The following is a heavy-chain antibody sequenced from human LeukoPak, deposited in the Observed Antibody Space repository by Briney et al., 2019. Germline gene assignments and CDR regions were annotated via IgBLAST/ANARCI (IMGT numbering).Heavy chain of an antibody. CDR3: TTFDYAAFLI. Sequence: GGSRRLSCAVSGFTSSNAWVSWVRQAPGKGQEWVGRIKSKTDGGTRDYAAPVKGRFTISRDDSKITLYLQMNSLKTEDTAVYYCTTFDYAAFLIWGQGTMVTVSS. CDR2: IKSKTDGGTR. CDR1: GFTSSNAW. V-gene: IGHV3-15*01. J-gene: IGHJ3*02. D-gene: IGHD4/OR15-4a*01.